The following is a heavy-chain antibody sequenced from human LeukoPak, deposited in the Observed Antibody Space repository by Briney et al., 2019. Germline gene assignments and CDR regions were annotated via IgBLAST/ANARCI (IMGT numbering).Heavy chain of an antibody. J-gene: IGHJ6*02. CDR2: ISSSSSYI. Sequence: GGSLRLSCAASGFTFSSYSMNWVRQAPGKGLEWVSSISSSSSYIYYADSVKGRFTISRDNAKNTLYLQMNSLRAEDTAVYYCARAWLTGGSYYAMVVWGQGTTVTVSS. CDR3: ARAWLTGGSYYAMVV. CDR1: GFTFSSYS. V-gene: IGHV3-21*01. D-gene: IGHD3-10*01.